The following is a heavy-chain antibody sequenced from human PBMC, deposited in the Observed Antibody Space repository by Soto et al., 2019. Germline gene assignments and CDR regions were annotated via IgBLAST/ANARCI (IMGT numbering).Heavy chain of an antibody. J-gene: IGHJ4*02. CDR2: IRSKASGGTT. V-gene: IGHV3-49*04. CDR1: GFTFGDYA. D-gene: IGHD3-3*01. Sequence: EVQLVESGGGLVQPGRSLRLSCTASGFTFGDYAMTWVRQAPGKGLEWVGVIRSKASGGTTEYAASVKGRFTISRDDSKSIAYLQMNSLKTEDTAVYYCTRGIFGAGWGQGTLVTVSS. CDR3: TRGIFGAG.